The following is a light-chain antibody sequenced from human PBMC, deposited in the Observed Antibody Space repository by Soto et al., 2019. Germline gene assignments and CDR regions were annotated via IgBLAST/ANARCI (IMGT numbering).Light chain of an antibody. J-gene: IGKJ1*01. Sequence: TESPATLSVPTGERATLSRRSSQSVSSNLVWYQQKPGQAPRLLIYGASNRATGIADRFSGSGSGTDFSLNISRLDRHDIAVYPRQQYGRSPTFGQGTKVDI. V-gene: IGKV3-20*01. CDR3: QQYGRSPT. CDR1: QSVSSN. CDR2: GAS.